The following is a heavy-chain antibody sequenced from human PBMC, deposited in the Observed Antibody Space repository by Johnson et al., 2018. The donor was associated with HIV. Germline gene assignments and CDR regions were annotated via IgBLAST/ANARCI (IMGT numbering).Heavy chain of an antibody. CDR2: ISYDGSNK. CDR1: GFTFSSYA. D-gene: IGHD4-17*01. CDR3: ARSMTTVTVAFDI. J-gene: IGHJ3*02. Sequence: QVQLVESGGGVVQPGRSLRLSCAASGFTFSSYAMHWVRQAPGKGLEWVAVISYDGSNKYYADSVKGRFTISRDNSNNTLYLQMNSLRAADTAVYSCARSMTTVTVAFDIWGQGTMVTVSS. V-gene: IGHV3-30-3*01.